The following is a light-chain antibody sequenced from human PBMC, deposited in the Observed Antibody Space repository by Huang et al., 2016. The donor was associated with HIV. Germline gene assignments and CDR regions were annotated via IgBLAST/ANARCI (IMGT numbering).Light chain of an antibody. J-gene: IGKJ4*01. CDR3: QQRSTWPLT. Sequence: PGGTGTISCKASQSVGSYVAWYQQRPGQSPRHLLYDTSNRAAGIPSRFSGSGSGTDFTLTISGLESEDLGVFYCQQRSTWPLTFGGGTKLA. V-gene: IGKV3-11*01. CDR1: QSVGSY. CDR2: DTS.